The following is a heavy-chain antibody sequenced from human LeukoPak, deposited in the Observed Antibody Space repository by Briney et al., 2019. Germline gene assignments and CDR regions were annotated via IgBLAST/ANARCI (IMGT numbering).Heavy chain of an antibody. Sequence: GGSLRLSCAASGFTLSSYAMTWVRQAPGRGLEWVSSVDGGGGGTYYADSVKGRFTISRDNSRDTLYLQMNGLRAEDTAVYFCAKQSAGSAAWYSLHYDFWGQGTLVTVSS. CDR3: AKQSAGSAAWYSLHYDF. D-gene: IGHD6-13*01. J-gene: IGHJ4*02. V-gene: IGHV3-23*01. CDR2: VDGGGGGT. CDR1: GFTLSSYA.